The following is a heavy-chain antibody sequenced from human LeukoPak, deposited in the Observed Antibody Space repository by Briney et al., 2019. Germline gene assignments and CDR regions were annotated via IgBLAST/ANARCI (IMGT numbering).Heavy chain of an antibody. Sequence: GGSLKLSCAASGFNFRNYWMHWVRQAPGKGLVWVSRINSDGSSTSYAHSVKGRFTISRDNAENTLYLQINSLRAEDTAVYYCAKDEAATGRLDYWGQGTLVTDSS. CDR3: AKDEAATGRLDY. CDR1: GFNFRNYW. V-gene: IGHV3-74*01. J-gene: IGHJ4*02. D-gene: IGHD1-1*01. CDR2: INSDGSST.